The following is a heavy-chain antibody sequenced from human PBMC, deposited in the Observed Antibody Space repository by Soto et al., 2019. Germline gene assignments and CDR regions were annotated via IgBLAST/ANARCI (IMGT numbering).Heavy chain of an antibody. D-gene: IGHD3-10*01. CDR1: GASIRSGGYY. CDR3: ARGGPGDGYFDL. CDR2: IYYSGGT. Sequence: QVQLQESGPGLVKPSQTLPLTCSVSGASIRSGGYYWSWIRQTPGKGLEWIGYIYYSGGTYFNPSLRSRVTMSVDTSEKQFSLKLSSVTAADTAVYHCARGGPGDGYFDLWGRGTLVAVSS. V-gene: IGHV4-31*03. J-gene: IGHJ2*01.